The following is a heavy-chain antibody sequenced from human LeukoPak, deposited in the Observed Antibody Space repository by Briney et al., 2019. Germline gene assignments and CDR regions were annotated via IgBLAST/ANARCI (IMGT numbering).Heavy chain of an antibody. J-gene: IGHJ4*02. V-gene: IGHV3-23*01. D-gene: IGHD3-3*01. CDR2: SGSGGST. CDR3: AKDFWSGYYPNY. CDR1: GFTFSSYA. Sequence: GGSLRLSCAASGFTFSSYAMSWVREAPGKGLEWVSGSGSGGSTYYADSVKGRFTISRDNSKNTLYLQMNSLRAEDTAVYYCAKDFWSGYYPNYWGQGTLVTVSS.